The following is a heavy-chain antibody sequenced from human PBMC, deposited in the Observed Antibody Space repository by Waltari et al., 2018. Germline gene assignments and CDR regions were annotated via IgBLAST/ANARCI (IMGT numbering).Heavy chain of an antibody. CDR2: IYYSGRT. CDR3: ARGRSGYEIEEALDY. J-gene: IGHJ4*02. V-gene: IGHV4-31*03. D-gene: IGHD5-12*01. CDR1: GGSISSGGYS. Sequence: QVQLQESGPGLVKPSQTLSLTCTVSGGSISSGGYSWSWIRQHPGKGLEWIGYIYYSGRTYYNPSLKSRVTISVDTSKNQFSLKLSSVTAADTAVYYCARGRSGYEIEEALDYWGQGTLVTVSS.